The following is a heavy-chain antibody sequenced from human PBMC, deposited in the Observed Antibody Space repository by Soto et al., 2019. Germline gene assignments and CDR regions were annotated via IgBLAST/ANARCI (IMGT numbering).Heavy chain of an antibody. D-gene: IGHD6-13*01. CDR1: GFTFSSYS. J-gene: IGHJ5*02. CDR3: ARAKSPYSSSWYVDWFDP. Sequence: EVQLVESGGGLVKPGGSLRLSCAASGFTFSSYSMNWVRQAPGKGLEWVSSISSGSSYIYYADSVKGRFTISRDNAKNSLYLQMNSLRAEDTAVYYCARAKSPYSSSWYVDWFDPWGQGTLVTVSS. CDR2: ISSGSSYI. V-gene: IGHV3-21*01.